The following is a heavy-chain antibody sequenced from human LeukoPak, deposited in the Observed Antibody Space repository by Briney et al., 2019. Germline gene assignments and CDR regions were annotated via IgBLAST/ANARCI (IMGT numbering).Heavy chain of an antibody. V-gene: IGHV4-59*08. CDR1: GGSISSYY. CDR3: ATQRSYYDFWSGYYQGNWFDP. J-gene: IGHJ5*02. D-gene: IGHD3-3*01. CDR2: IYYSGST. Sequence: PSETLSLTCTVSGGSISSYYWRWIRQPPGKGLEWLGYIYYSGSTNYNPSLNSRVTISVDPSKNQFSLKLSSVTAADTAVYYCATQRSYYDFWSGYYQGNWFDPWGQGTLVTVSS.